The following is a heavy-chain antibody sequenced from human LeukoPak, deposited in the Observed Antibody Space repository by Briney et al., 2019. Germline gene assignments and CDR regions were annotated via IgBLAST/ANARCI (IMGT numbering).Heavy chain of an antibody. CDR1: GFTFSSYA. V-gene: IGHV3-23*01. CDR3: AKVMGGGSYYLGYFDY. D-gene: IGHD1-26*01. J-gene: IGHJ4*02. Sequence: GGSLRLSCAASGFTFSSYAMSWVRQAPGKGLEWVSAISGSGGSTYYADSVKGRFTISRDNSKNTLYLQMNSLRAEDTAVYYCAKVMGGGSYYLGYFDYWGQGTLVTVSS. CDR2: ISGSGGST.